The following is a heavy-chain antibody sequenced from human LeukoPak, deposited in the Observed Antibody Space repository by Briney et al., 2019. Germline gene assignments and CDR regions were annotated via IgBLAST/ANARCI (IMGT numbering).Heavy chain of an antibody. D-gene: IGHD2/OR15-2a*01. Sequence: SETLSLTCAVYGGSFSGYYWSWIRQPPGKGLEWIGEINHSGSTNYNPSLKSRVTISVDTSKNQFSLKLSSVTAADTAVYYCARVSMAGPFDIWGQGTMVTVSS. CDR1: GGSFSGYY. V-gene: IGHV4-34*01. CDR2: INHSGST. J-gene: IGHJ3*02. CDR3: ARVSMAGPFDI.